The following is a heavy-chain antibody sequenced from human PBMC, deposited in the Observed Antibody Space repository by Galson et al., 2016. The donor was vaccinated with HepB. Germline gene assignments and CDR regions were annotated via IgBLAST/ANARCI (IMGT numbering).Heavy chain of an antibody. CDR2: IYFTGGT. J-gene: IGHJ4*02. Sequence: SETLSLTCTVSGDSIATSSDYWGWLRQPPGKGLEWIGSIYFTGGTYYNPSLKSRVTISVDRSTNHFSLRLSSVTAADTAVYYCARRGPSGIHEYYFDYWGQGTLDTVSS. D-gene: IGHD3-16*01. CDR1: GDSIATSSDY. V-gene: IGHV4-39*02. CDR3: ARRGPSGIHEYYFDY.